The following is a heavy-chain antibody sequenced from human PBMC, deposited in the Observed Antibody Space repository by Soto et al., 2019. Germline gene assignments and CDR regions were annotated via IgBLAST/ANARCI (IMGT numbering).Heavy chain of an antibody. V-gene: IGHV3-66*01. Sequence: GGSLRLSCAASGFTVSSNYMSWVRQAPGKGLEWVSVIYSGGSTYYADSVKGRFTISRDNSKNTLYLQMNSLRAEDTAVYYCARDLRPRIYYYDSSGYSDFGYWGQGT. CDR2: IYSGGST. D-gene: IGHD3-22*01. CDR3: ARDLRPRIYYYDSSGYSDFGY. CDR1: GFTVSSNY. J-gene: IGHJ4*02.